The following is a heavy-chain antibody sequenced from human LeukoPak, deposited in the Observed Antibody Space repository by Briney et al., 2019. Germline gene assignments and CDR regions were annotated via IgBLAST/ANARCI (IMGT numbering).Heavy chain of an antibody. D-gene: IGHD5-24*01. V-gene: IGHV3-30*18. J-gene: IGHJ4*02. CDR3: AKQMAVDYFDY. CDR1: GFTFSNFG. CDR2: ISYDGENE. Sequence: GRSLRLSYAASGFTFSNFGMHWVRQAPGKGLEWVAVISYDGENEYYTDSVKGRFTISRDNAKNTLYLQMNSLRAEDTAVYYCAKQMAVDYFDYWGQGTLVTVSS.